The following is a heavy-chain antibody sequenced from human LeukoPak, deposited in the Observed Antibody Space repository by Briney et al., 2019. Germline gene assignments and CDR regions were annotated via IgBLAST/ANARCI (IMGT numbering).Heavy chain of an antibody. CDR1: GFTFSSYG. CDR3: AKDRVMRSFHAFDI. D-gene: IGHD3-16*01. V-gene: IGHV3-30*02. CDR2: IRYDGSNK. Sequence: GGSLRLSCAASGFTFSSYGMHWVRQAPGKGLEWVAFIRYDGSNKYYADSVKGRFTISRDNSKNTLYLQMNSLRAEDTAVYYCAKDRVMRSFHAFDIWGQGTMVTVSS. J-gene: IGHJ3*02.